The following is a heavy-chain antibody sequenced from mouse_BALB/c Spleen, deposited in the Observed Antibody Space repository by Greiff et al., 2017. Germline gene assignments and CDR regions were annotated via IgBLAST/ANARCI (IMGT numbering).Heavy chain of an antibody. CDR2: ISDGGSYT. J-gene: IGHJ4*01. Sequence: EVQGVESGGGLVKPGGSLKLSCAASGFTFSDYYMYWVRQTPEKRLEWVATISDGGSYTYYPDSVKGRFTISRDNAKNNLYLQMSSLKSEDTAMYYCARGYESAMDYWGQGTSVTVSS. CDR1: GFTFSDYY. V-gene: IGHV5-4*02. D-gene: IGHD2-3*01. CDR3: ARGYESAMDY.